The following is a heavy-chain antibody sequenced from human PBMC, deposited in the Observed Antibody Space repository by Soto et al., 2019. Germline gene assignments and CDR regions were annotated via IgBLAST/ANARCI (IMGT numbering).Heavy chain of an antibody. CDR3: DLDRRGYPEQQ. Sequence: PGGSLRLSCAASGFIFSDYYMYWFRQAPGMGLEWVALIKNKLNIYTVEYAASLEGRFTISIDDSKNSVYLQMNSLKTEDTAVYFCDLDRRGYPEQQWGKGTMVTVSS. CDR2: IKNKLNIYTV. D-gene: IGHD3-22*01. J-gene: IGHJ4*02. V-gene: IGHV3-72*01. CDR1: GFIFSDYY.